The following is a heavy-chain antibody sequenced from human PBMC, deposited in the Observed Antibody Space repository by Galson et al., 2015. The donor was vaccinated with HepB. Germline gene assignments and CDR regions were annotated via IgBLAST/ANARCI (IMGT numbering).Heavy chain of an antibody. CDR3: AKDPYLYSALAGTMAGFDY. V-gene: IGHV3-30*18. CDR1: GFTFSNYG. CDR2: ISNDGSNK. D-gene: IGHD6-19*01. Sequence: SLRLSCAASGFTFSNYGMHWVRQAPGKGLEWVAVISNDGSNKYYADSVKGRFTISRDNSKNTLYLQMNSLRAGDTALYYCAKDPYLYSALAGTMAGFDYWGQGTLVTVSS. J-gene: IGHJ4*02.